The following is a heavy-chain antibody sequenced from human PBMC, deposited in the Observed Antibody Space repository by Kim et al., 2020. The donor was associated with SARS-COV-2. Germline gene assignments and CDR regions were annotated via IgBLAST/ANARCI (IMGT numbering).Heavy chain of an antibody. CDR1: GGSISSYY. CDR2: IYYSGST. CDR3: ARHHRRSGLLDY. J-gene: IGHJ4*02. D-gene: IGHD3-10*01. V-gene: IGHV4-59*08. Sequence: SETLSLTCTVSGGSISSYYWSWIRQPPGKGLEWIGYIYYSGSTNYNPSLKSRVTISVDTSKNQFSLKLSSVTAADTAVYYCARHHRRSGLLDYWGQGTLVTVSS.